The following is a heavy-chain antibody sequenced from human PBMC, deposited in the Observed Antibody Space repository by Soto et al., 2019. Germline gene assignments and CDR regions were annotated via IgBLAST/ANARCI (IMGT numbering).Heavy chain of an antibody. CDR2: MNPNSGNT. D-gene: IGHD6-6*01. V-gene: IGHV1-8*01. Sequence: GASVKVSCKASGYTFTSYDINWVRQATGQGLEWMGWMNPNSGNTGYAQKFQGRVTMTRNTSISTAYMELSSLRSEDTAVYYCARGVTYSSSSYYYYYMDVWGKGTTVTVSS. CDR1: GYTFTSYD. CDR3: ARGVTYSSSSYYYYYMDV. J-gene: IGHJ6*03.